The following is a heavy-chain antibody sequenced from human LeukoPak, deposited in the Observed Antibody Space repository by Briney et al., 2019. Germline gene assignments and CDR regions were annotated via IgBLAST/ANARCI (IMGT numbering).Heavy chain of an antibody. J-gene: IGHJ4*02. CDR1: GYTFTGYY. CDR3: ARDRGSTVTTLKAVYFDY. CDR2: INPNSSGT. Sequence: APVKVSCKASGYTFTGYYMHWVRQAPGQGLEWMGWINPNSSGTNFAQSFQRRVTVTMDTSLSTVYMELSRLRSDDTAVYFCARDRGSTVTTLKAVYFDYWGQGALVTVSS. D-gene: IGHD4-17*01. V-gene: IGHV1-2*02.